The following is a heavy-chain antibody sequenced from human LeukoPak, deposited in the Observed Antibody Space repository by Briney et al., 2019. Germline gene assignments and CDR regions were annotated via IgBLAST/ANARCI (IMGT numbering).Heavy chain of an antibody. CDR2: IKQDGSEK. V-gene: IGHV3-7*01. Sequence: GGSLRLSCAASGFTFSSYAMHWVRQAPGKGLEWVANIKQDGSEKYYVDSVKGRFTISRDNAKNSLYLQMNSLRAEDTAVYYCARDNKWFGEGIDYWGQGTLVTVSS. D-gene: IGHD3-10*01. J-gene: IGHJ4*02. CDR3: ARDNKWFGEGIDY. CDR1: GFTFSSYA.